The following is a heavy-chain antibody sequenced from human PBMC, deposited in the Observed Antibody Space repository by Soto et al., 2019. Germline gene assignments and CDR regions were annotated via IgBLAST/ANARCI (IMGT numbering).Heavy chain of an antibody. V-gene: IGHV3-30*03. D-gene: IGHD6-13*01. CDR2: ISYDGTNK. CDR1: GFTFSTYG. J-gene: IGHJ4*02. CDR3: ARSSSWYGYYFDY. Sequence: ESGGGVVQPGRSLRLSCAASGFTFSTYGMHWVRQAPGKGLEWVAVISYDGTNKYYADSVKGRFTISRDNSKNTMCLQMNSLRAEDTAVYYCARSSSWYGYYFDYWGQGTLVTVSS.